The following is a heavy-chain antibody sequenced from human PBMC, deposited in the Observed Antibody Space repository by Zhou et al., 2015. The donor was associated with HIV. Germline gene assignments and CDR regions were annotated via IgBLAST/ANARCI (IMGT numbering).Heavy chain of an antibody. Sequence: QVLLVQSGAEVKKPGSSVKVSCEASGGTFSNYAVSWVRQAPGQGLEWMGAIIPIFGTVKYAQKFQGRVTITADSSTSTAYVEVRSLKSEDTAFYYCARDRGGSTRPDWRYFDVWGRGTLVTVSS. CDR2: IIPIFGTV. J-gene: IGHJ2*01. CDR3: ARDRGGSTRPDWRYFDV. CDR1: GGTFSNYA. D-gene: IGHD3/OR15-3a*01. V-gene: IGHV1-69*06.